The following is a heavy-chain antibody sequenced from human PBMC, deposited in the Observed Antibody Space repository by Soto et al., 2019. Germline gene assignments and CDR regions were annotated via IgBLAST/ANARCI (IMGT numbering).Heavy chain of an antibody. CDR3: ATRPGGGLLWFGELITAFAP. CDR2: ISHSGST. CDR1: GGSFGSYY. J-gene: IGHJ5*02. Sequence: QVHLHQWGAGLLKPSETLSLTCAVYGGSFGSYYWSWIRQPPGKGLEWIGVISHSGSTNYNPSLNRRVTISVDTSKNQFSLKRCSVTAADTAMYYCATRPGGGLLWFGELITAFAPWGQGTLVTVSS. D-gene: IGHD3-10*01. V-gene: IGHV4-34*01.